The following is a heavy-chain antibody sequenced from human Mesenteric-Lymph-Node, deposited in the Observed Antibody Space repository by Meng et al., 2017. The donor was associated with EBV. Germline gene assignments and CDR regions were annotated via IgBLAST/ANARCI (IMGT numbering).Heavy chain of an antibody. V-gene: IGHV4-61*01. J-gene: IGHJ5*02. CDR1: GDSVSSTRCY. CDR3: ARVSGPYYSPWFDP. D-gene: IGHD2/OR15-2a*01. Sequence: QVHLRGSGPGLVKPSETLSLTCTVSGDSVSSTRCYWSWIRQPPGRGLEWIGYIFNSGSTNYNPSLRSRATISVDTSRNQFSLTLNSVTAADTAVYYCARVSGPYYSPWFDPWGQGSLVTVSS. CDR2: IFNSGST.